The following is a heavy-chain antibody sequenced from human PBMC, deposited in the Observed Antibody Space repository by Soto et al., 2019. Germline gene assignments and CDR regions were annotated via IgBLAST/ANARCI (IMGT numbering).Heavy chain of an antibody. D-gene: IGHD3-3*01. CDR3: SRGNDFWSGYGWFDP. CDR1: GYTFTSYG. J-gene: IGHJ5*02. V-gene: IGHV1-18*01. CDR2: ISAYNGNT. Sequence: ASVKVSCKASGYTFTSYGISWVRQAPGQGLEWMGWISAYNGNTNYAQKLQGSVTMTTDTSTSTAYMELRSLRSDDTAVYYCSRGNDFWSGYGWFDPWGQGTLVPVSS.